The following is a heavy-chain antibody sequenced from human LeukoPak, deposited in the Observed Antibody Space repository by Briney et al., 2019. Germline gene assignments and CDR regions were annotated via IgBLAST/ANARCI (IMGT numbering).Heavy chain of an antibody. CDR2: IWYDGSNK. CDR3: AKGTGHYYYYMDV. J-gene: IGHJ6*03. Sequence: GGSLRLSCAASGFIFTSYAMHWVRQAPGKGLEWVALIWYDGSNKYYADSVKGRFTISRDNSKNTLYLQMNSLRAEDTAVYYCAKGTGHYYYYMDVWGKGTTVTVSS. D-gene: IGHD1-14*01. CDR1: GFIFTSYA. V-gene: IGHV3-33*06.